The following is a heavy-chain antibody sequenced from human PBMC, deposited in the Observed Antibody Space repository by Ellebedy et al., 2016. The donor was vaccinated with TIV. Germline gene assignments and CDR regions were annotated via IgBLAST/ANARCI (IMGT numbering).Heavy chain of an antibody. D-gene: IGHD6-13*01. J-gene: IGHJ4*02. Sequence: LRLSCTVSGGSISSGGYYWSWIRQHPGKGLEWIGYIYYSGSTYYNPSLKSRVTISIDTSKNHFSLKLSSVTAADTAVYYCARFPLAAGGFDYWGQGTLVTVSS. CDR2: IYYSGST. CDR3: ARFPLAAGGFDY. CDR1: GGSISSGGYY. V-gene: IGHV4-31*03.